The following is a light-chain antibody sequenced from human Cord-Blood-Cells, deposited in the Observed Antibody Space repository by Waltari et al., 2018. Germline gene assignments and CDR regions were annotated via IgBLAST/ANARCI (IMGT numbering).Light chain of an antibody. V-gene: IGLV2-23*01. CDR1: SSHVGSYNF. CDR2: KGS. CDR3: CSYAGSSTYV. Sequence: QSALTPPAFVSGSPGQSITISCTGTSSHVGSYNFVLWYQQHPGKAPKLMFYKGSTRPSVVSNLSSCSKSGTTASLTISGLQAEDAADYCCCSYAGSSTYVFGAGTKLTVL. J-gene: IGLJ1*01.